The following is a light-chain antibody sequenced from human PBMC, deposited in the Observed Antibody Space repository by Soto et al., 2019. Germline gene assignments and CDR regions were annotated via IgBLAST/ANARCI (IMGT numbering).Light chain of an antibody. J-gene: IGLJ1*01. CDR2: EVS. V-gene: IGLV2-14*01. Sequence: QSALAQPASVSGSPGQSIAISCTGTSSDVGGYNYVSWYQQHPGKAPKLLISEVSIRPSGVSDRFSGPKSGNTASLTISGLQTEDEADYYCSSFTSAYTFVFGSGTKVTVL. CDR1: SSDVGGYNY. CDR3: SSFTSAYTFV.